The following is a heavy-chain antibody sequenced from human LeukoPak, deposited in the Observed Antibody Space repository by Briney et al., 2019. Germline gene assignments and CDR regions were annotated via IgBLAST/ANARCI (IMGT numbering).Heavy chain of an antibody. D-gene: IGHD4-23*01. V-gene: IGHV3-48*02. J-gene: IGHJ4*02. CDR3: AAVGDY. CDR2: ISSTSTT. CDR1: GFTFGSYT. Sequence: GGSLRLSCAVSGFTFGSYTMNWVRQAPGKGLEWVSHISSTSTTYYADSVKGRFTTSRDNAKNLLYLQMNSLRDEDTAVYYCAAVGDYWGQGTLVTVSS.